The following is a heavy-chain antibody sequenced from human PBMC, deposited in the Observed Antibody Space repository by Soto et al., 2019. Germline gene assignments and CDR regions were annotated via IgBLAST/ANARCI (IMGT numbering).Heavy chain of an antibody. CDR3: WRGRSGQIVVFY. V-gene: IGHV1-2*02. Sequence: GASLQVSCQASGYTFSGHYIHWVRQAPEQGPEWMGEIGPESGATRYAQKFQGRVTMTREMSITTVYMELTNLSPDDTAVYYCWRGRSGQIVVFYWGQGTPVTVSS. D-gene: IGHD5-12*01. J-gene: IGHJ4*02. CDR1: GYTFSGHY. CDR2: IGPESGAT.